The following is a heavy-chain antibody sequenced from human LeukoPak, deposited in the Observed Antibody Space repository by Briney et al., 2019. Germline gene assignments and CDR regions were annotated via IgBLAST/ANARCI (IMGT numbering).Heavy chain of an antibody. V-gene: IGHV5-51*01. CDR1: GYSFTRYW. Sequence: GESLKISCKGSGYSFTRYWIGWVRQNPGKGLEWMGIIYPGYYDTRNSPSLQGQVIISVVKSISTAYLQWRSLKASDTAMYYCARSYHSYYGSGPLHAYYFDYWGQGTLVTVSS. CDR3: ARSYHSYYGSGPLHAYYFDY. J-gene: IGHJ4*02. D-gene: IGHD3-10*01. CDR2: IYPGYYDT.